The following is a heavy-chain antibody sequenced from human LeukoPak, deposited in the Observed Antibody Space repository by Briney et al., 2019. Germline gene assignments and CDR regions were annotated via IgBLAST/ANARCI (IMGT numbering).Heavy chain of an antibody. J-gene: IGHJ3*02. V-gene: IGHV3-21*01. CDR3: ARDAAGGGGAFDI. D-gene: IGHD2-15*01. CDR2: ISSSSSYI. CDR1: GFTFSSYS. Sequence: GGSLRLSCAASGFTFSSYSMNWVRQAPGKGLEWVSSISSSSSYIYYADSVKGRFTISRDNAKNSLYLQMNRLRAEDTAVYYCARDAAGGGGAFDIWGQGTMVTVSS.